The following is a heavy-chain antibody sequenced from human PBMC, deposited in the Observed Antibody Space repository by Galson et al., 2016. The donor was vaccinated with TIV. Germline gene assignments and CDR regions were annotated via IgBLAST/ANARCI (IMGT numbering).Heavy chain of an antibody. CDR3: ARDRVVDGTYYYYYYGMDV. CDR1: GFTFGSYG. V-gene: IGHV3-NL1*01. J-gene: IGHJ6*02. Sequence: SLRLSCAASGFTFGSYGMHWVRQAPGKGLEWVSLISDGGNTYYPDSVKGRFTISRDNSKNTLYLQMNSLRVEDTAVYYCARDRVVDGTYYYYYYGMDVWGQGTAVTISS. D-gene: IGHD6-19*01. CDR2: ISDGGNT.